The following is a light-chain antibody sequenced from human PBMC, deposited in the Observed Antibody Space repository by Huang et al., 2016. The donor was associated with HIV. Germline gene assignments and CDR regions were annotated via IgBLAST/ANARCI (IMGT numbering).Light chain of an antibody. CDR3: QQYNNWPPRRT. J-gene: IGKJ1*01. V-gene: IGKV3-15*01. CDR1: QSISSN. Sequence: EIVMTQSPATLSVSPGERATLSCRASQSISSNLAWYQQRPGQAPRLLIDGASTRATCIPARFSGSGSWTEFTLTISSLQSEDFAVYYCQQYNNWPPRRTFGQGTKVEIK. CDR2: GAS.